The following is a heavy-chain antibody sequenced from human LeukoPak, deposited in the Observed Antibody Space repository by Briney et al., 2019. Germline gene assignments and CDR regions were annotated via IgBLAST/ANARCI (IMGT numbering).Heavy chain of an antibody. CDR3: ARALGPTVTTLFFDS. D-gene: IGHD4-17*01. CDR1: GDSFSSNSVA. Sequence: SQTLSLTCAISGDSFSSNSVAWNWIRQSPSRGLEWLGRTYYRSKWYNDYTVSVKSRMTINPDTSKNQFSLQLDSVTPEDTAVYYCARALGPTVTTLFFDSWGQGTLVTVSS. CDR2: TYYRSKWYN. V-gene: IGHV6-1*01. J-gene: IGHJ4*02.